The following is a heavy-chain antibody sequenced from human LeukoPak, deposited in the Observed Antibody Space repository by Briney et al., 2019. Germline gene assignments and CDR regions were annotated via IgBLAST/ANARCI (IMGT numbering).Heavy chain of an antibody. D-gene: IGHD1-26*01. CDR3: ARASGSHDWFDP. CDR1: GYTFITFA. V-gene: IGHV1-3*01. Sequence: ASVKVSCKASGYTFITFAMNWVRQAPGQRLEWMGWINAGDGNTKYAQKFQGRVTITRDTSANTAYMELSSLRSEDTAVYYCARASGSHDWFDPWCQGTLVTVSS. CDR2: INAGDGNT. J-gene: IGHJ5*02.